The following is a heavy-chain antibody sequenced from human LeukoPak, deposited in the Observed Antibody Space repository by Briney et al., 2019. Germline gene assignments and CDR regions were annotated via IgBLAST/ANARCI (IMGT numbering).Heavy chain of an antibody. V-gene: IGHV3-23*01. Sequence: PGGSLRLSCAASGFTFSNYAMNWVRQAPGQGLEWVSTISGSGGSTYYADSVKGRFTISRDNSKNTLYLHMNSLRAEDTAVYFCAKREYYDSSGYSDFWGQGTLVTVSS. CDR2: ISGSGGST. D-gene: IGHD3-22*01. CDR3: AKREYYDSSGYSDF. CDR1: GFTFSNYA. J-gene: IGHJ4*02.